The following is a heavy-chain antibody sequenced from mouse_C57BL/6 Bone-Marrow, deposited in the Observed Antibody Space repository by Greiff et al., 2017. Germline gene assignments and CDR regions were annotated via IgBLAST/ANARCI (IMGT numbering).Heavy chain of an antibody. CDR1: GFTFSSSG. Sequence: EVKLVESGGDLVKPGGSLKLSCAASGFTFSSSGMSWVRQTPDKRLEWVATISSGGSYTYYPDSVQGRFTISRDNAKNTLYLQMSSLKSEDTAMYYCERNNYYGSSYPYYAMDYWGQGTSVTVSS. CDR2: ISSGGSYT. D-gene: IGHD1-1*01. J-gene: IGHJ4*01. V-gene: IGHV5-6*01. CDR3: ERNNYYGSSYPYYAMDY.